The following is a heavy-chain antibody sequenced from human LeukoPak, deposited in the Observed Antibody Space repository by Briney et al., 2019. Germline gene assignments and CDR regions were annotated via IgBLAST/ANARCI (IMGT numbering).Heavy chain of an antibody. CDR1: GFTFSSYS. J-gene: IGHJ4*02. CDR3: ARDPETYYYDR. CDR2: ISSSSSYI. D-gene: IGHD3-22*01. Sequence: GGSLRLSCAASGFTFSSYSMNWVRQAPGKGLKWVSSISSSSSYIYYADSVKGRFTISRDNAKNSLYLQMNSLRAEDTAVYYCARDPETYYYDRWGQGTLVTVSS. V-gene: IGHV3-21*01.